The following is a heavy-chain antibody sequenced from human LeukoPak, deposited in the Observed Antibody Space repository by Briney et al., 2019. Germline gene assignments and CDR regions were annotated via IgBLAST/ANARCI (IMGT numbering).Heavy chain of an antibody. CDR3: ARGATYAYYQDY. Sequence: GGSLRLSCAASGFTFSSYTMNWVRQAPGKGLEWVSCISSSSSDIYYADSVKGRFTISRDNAKNSLYLQMNSLRAEDTAVYYCARGATYAYYQDYWGQGTLVTVSS. V-gene: IGHV3-21*01. D-gene: IGHD1-26*01. J-gene: IGHJ4*02. CDR2: ISSSSSDI. CDR1: GFTFSSYT.